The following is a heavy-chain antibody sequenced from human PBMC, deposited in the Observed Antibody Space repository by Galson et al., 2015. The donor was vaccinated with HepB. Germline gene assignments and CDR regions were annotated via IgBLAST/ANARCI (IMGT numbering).Heavy chain of an antibody. CDR1: GFTLSDYY. Sequence: SLRLSCAASGFTLSDYYMSWIRQAPGKGLEWVSYISSSSSYTNYADSVKGRFTISRDNAKNSLYLQMNSLRAEDTAVYYCARDRDSSGHFQHWGQGTLVTVSS. CDR3: ARDRDSSGHFQH. V-gene: IGHV3-11*05. CDR2: ISSSSSYT. D-gene: IGHD3-22*01. J-gene: IGHJ1*01.